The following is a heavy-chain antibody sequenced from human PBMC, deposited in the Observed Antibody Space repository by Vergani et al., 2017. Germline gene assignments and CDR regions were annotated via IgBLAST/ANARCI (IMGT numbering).Heavy chain of an antibody. CDR1: GFTFSSYS. D-gene: IGHD6-19*01. V-gene: IGHV3-21*01. J-gene: IGHJ4*02. CDR3: AREPGIAVAAAPHFDY. CDR2: ISSSSSYI. Sequence: EVQLVESGGGLVKPGGSLRLSCAASGFTFSSYSMNWVRQAPGTGLEWVSSISSSSSYIYYADSLKGRFTISRDNAKNSLYLQMNSLRAEDTAVYYCAREPGIAVAAAPHFDYWGQGTLVTVSS.